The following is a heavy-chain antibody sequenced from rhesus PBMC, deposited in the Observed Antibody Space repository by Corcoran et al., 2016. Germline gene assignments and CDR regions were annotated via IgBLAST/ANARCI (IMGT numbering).Heavy chain of an antibody. CDR1: GYSFSRVYA. Sequence: QVQLQESGPGLVKPSAPLPLTCAFSGYSFSRVYAWTSIRQPHGKGRSRLRYSGGIRGSTNYNPSLKSRVTISKDTSKNQFSLKLSAVTAADTAVYYCARDRGNSWNYLGAFDFWGQGLRVTVSS. D-gene: IGHD1-1*01. CDR3: ARDRGNSWNYLGAFDF. J-gene: IGHJ3*01. CDR2: SGGIRGST. V-gene: IGHV4-127*01.